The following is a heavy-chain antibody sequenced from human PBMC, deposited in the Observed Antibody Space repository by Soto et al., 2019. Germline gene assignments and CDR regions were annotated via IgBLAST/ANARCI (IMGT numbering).Heavy chain of an antibody. J-gene: IGHJ4*02. CDR2: INTLSGDT. Sequence: QVQLVQSGAEVKKPGASVKVSCKASGYTFSGYYKHWVRQAPGQGLEWMGWINTLSGDTSFPQKFQGRLAMTRDTSIDTAFMEVSRLTSDDTAIYYCARSLLNVILPLAYWGQGTLVSVSS. V-gene: IGHV1-2*02. D-gene: IGHD3-3*02. CDR1: GYTFSGYY. CDR3: ARSLLNVILPLAY.